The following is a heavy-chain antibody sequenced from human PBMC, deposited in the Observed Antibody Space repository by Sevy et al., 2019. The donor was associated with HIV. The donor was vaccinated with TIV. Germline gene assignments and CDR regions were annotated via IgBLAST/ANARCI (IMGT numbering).Heavy chain of an antibody. CDR3: ARGPYYSDSSGYYYMYDY. CDR1: GYTFTSYG. Sequence: ASVKVSCKASGYTFTSYGISWVRQAPGQGLEWMGWISAYNGNTNYAQKLQGRVTMTTDTSTSTAHMELRSLRSDDTAVYYCARGPYYSDSSGYYYMYDYWGQGTLVTVSS. CDR2: ISAYNGNT. J-gene: IGHJ4*02. V-gene: IGHV1-18*01. D-gene: IGHD3-22*01.